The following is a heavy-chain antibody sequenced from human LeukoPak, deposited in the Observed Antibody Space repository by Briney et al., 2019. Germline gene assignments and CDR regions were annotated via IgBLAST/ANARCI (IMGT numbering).Heavy chain of an antibody. CDR3: AKDLSVAAGEDAFDI. Sequence: GGPLRLSCTASGFTFSSYAMSWVRQVPGKAPEWVAAIGETSAHTYYADSVKGRFTISKDISKSTLYLQMNTLRVEDTAVYYCAKDLSVAAGEDAFDIWGKGTMVTVSS. CDR1: GFTFSSYA. J-gene: IGHJ3*02. CDR2: IGETSAHT. V-gene: IGHV3-23*01. D-gene: IGHD6-13*01.